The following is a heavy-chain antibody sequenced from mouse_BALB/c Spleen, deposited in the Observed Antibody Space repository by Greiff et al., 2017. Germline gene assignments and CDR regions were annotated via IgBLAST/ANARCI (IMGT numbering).Heavy chain of an antibody. D-gene: IGHD2-4*01. CDR1: GYNFTSYW. V-gene: IGHV1-55*01. Sequence: QVQLQQPGAELVKPGTSVKLSCKASGYNFTSYWINWVKLRPGQGLEWIGDIYPGSGSTNYNEKFKSKATLTVDTSSSTAYMQLSSLASEDSALYYCARLITTWFAYWGQGTLVTVSA. CDR3: ARLITTWFAY. CDR2: IYPGSGST. J-gene: IGHJ3*01.